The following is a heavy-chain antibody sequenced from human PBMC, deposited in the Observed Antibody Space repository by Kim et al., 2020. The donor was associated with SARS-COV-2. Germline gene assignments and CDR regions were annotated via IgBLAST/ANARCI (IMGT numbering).Heavy chain of an antibody. Sequence: SETLSLTCTVSGGSISNYYWSWVRQPPGKGLEWIGFDYYSGSTNYNTSLRSRVSMSVDTSKNQFSLRLSSVTAADTAVYYCARSGYSYGTGYYFDFWGQGTPVTVSS. D-gene: IGHD5-18*01. CDR2: DYYSGST. V-gene: IGHV4-59*01. J-gene: IGHJ4*02. CDR1: GGSISNYY. CDR3: ARSGYSYGTGYYFDF.